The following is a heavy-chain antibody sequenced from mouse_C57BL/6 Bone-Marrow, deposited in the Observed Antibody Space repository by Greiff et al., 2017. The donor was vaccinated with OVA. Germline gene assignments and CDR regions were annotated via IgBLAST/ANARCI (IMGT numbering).Heavy chain of an antibody. CDR3: AREDGFPPWFAY. D-gene: IGHD2-3*01. V-gene: IGHV5-4*01. CDR2: ISDGGSYT. J-gene: IGHJ3*01. CDR1: GFTFSSYA. Sequence: EVMLVESGGGLVKPGGSLKLSCAASGFTFSSYAMSWVRQTPEKRLEWVATISDGGSYTYYPDNVKGRFTISRDNAKNNLYLQMSHLKSEDTAMYYCAREDGFPPWFAYWGQGTLVTVSA.